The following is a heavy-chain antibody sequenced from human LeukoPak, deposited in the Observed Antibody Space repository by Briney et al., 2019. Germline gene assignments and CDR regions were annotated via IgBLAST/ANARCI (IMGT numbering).Heavy chain of an antibody. J-gene: IGHJ6*03. CDR1: GGSFSGYY. CDR2: INHSGST. V-gene: IGHV4-34*01. CDR3: ARENIVVVPAAIWYYYYYMDV. Sequence: PETLSLTCAVYGGSFSGYYWSWIRQPPGKGLEWIGEINHSGSTNYNPSLKSRVTISVDTSKNQFSLKLSSVTAADTAVYYCARENIVVVPAAIWYYYYYMDVWGKGTPVTVSS. D-gene: IGHD2-2*02.